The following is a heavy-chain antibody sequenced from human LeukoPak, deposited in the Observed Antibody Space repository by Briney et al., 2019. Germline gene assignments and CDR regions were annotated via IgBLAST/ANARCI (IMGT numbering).Heavy chain of an antibody. V-gene: IGHV4-38-2*02. Sequence: SETLSLTCTVSGYSISSGYYWGWIRQPPGKGLEWIGSGSTYYNPSLKSRVTISVDTSKNQFSLKLSSVTAADTAVYYCARRTGYFDYWGQGTLVTVSS. CDR3: ARRTGYFDY. D-gene: IGHD1-1*01. CDR1: GYSISSGYY. CDR2: SGST. J-gene: IGHJ4*02.